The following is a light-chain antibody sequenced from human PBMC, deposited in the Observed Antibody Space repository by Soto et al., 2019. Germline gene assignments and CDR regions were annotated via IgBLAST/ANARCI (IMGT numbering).Light chain of an antibody. CDR1: QSVRSN. V-gene: IGKV3-15*01. J-gene: IGKJ1*01. Sequence: EIVMTQSPATPSVSPGERATLSCRASQSVRSNLAWYQQKPGQSPRLLIYGASTRATGIPARFSGSGSGTQFTLTISSLQSEDFAVYYCQQYNNWPPAWTFGQGAKVDIK. CDR2: GAS. CDR3: QQYNNWPPAWT.